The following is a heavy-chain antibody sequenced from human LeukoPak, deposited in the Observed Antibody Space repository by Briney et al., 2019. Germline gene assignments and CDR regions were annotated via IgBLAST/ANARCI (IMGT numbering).Heavy chain of an antibody. Sequence: ASVKVSCKVSGYTLTELSMHWVRQAPGQGLEWMGIINPSGGSTSYAQKFQGRVTMTRDMSTSTVYMELSSLRSEDTAVYYCARDVRYCSSTSCYDYYYYMDVWGKGTTVTVSS. CDR3: ARDVRYCSSTSCYDYYYYMDV. CDR2: INPSGGST. CDR1: GYTLTELS. V-gene: IGHV1-46*01. J-gene: IGHJ6*03. D-gene: IGHD2-2*01.